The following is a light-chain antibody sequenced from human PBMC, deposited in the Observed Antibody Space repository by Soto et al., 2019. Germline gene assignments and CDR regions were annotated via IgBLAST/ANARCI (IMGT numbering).Light chain of an antibody. J-gene: IGKJ4*01. CDR1: QNINKF. Sequence: EVVLTQSPATLSLSPGERATLSCRASQNINKFLAWYQQKPGQAPRLLIYDASNRATGIPGKFSGSGFGTDFTLPISSLEPEDFAVYYCQQRANWPPLTFGGGTKVEIK. V-gene: IGKV3-11*01. CDR3: QQRANWPPLT. CDR2: DAS.